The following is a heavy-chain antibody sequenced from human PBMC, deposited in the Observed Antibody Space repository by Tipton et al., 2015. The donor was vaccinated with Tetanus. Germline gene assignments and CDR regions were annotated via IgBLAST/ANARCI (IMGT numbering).Heavy chain of an antibody. Sequence: SLRLSCAASGFTFSSYAMSWVRQAPGKGLEWVSSISSSSSYIYYADSVKGRFTISRDNAKNSLYLQMNSLRAEDTAVYYCARDSTSGDYGREYYFDYWGQGTLVTVSS. J-gene: IGHJ4*02. CDR1: GFTFSSYA. D-gene: IGHD4-17*01. CDR3: ARDSTSGDYGREYYFDY. V-gene: IGHV3-21*01. CDR2: ISSSSSYI.